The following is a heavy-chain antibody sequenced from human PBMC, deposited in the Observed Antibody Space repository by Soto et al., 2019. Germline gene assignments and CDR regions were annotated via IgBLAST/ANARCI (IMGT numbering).Heavy chain of an antibody. CDR3: TREGAYTSPPYYYFYAMDV. CDR1: GFTFRDYA. CDR2: MRAKAFGGTT. D-gene: IGHD2-2*01. Sequence: GGSLRLSCKGSGFTFRDYAICWVRQAPGKGLQWVGFMRAKAFGGTTEYATFVKGRFTISRDDSKSVAYLQMNSLETEDTAVYYCTREGAYTSPPYYYFYAMDVWGQGTRVTV. V-gene: IGHV3-49*04. J-gene: IGHJ6*01.